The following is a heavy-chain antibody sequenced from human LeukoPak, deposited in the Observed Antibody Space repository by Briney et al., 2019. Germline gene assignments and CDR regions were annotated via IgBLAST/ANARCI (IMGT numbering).Heavy chain of an antibody. D-gene: IGHD3-16*01. CDR3: ARDSLVWCMITFGGAAGWFDP. CDR1: GYTFTGYY. V-gene: IGHV1-2*02. CDR2: INPNSGGT. J-gene: IGHJ5*02. Sequence: ASVKVSCKASGYTFTGYYMHWVRQAPGQGLEWMGWINPNSGGTNYAQKFQGRVTMTRDTSISTAYMELSRLRSDDTAVYYCARDSLVWCMITFGGAAGWFDPWGQGTLVTVSS.